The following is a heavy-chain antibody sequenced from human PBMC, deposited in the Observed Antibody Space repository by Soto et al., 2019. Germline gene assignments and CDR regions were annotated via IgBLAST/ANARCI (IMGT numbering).Heavy chain of an antibody. D-gene: IGHD5-18*01. V-gene: IGHV1-18*01. CDR3: ARSWVTGKGGIDV. Sequence: QVQLVQSGGEVKKPGASVKVSCKASGYTFTSYGFSWVQQAPGQGLEWMGWINGYTGNTHYAQKFQGRVTMTIDTSTSTAYMELWTLISDDTAVHYCARSWVTGKGGIDVWGQGTTVTVSS. CDR2: INGYTGNT. CDR1: GYTFTSYG. J-gene: IGHJ6*02.